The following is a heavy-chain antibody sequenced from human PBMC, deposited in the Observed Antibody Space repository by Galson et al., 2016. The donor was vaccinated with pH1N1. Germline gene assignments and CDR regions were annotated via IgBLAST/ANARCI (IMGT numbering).Heavy chain of an antibody. V-gene: IGHV1-69*13. CDR3: ARSRGYSYGSYYFDN. D-gene: IGHD5-18*01. CDR2: IIGMFGTT. J-gene: IGHJ4*02. Sequence: SVKVSCKASGGTFSSYAVSWVRQAPGQGLEWVGGIIGMFGTTTYAQKLQGRVTITAEELTSSSYMELTSLTSEDTDLYYCARSRGYSYGSYYFDNWGQGTLFTVSS. CDR1: GGTFSSYA.